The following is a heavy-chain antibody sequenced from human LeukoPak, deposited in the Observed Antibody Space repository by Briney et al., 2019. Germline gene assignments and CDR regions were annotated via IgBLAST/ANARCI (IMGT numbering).Heavy chain of an antibody. CDR1: GFTFSSYS. J-gene: IGHJ4*02. CDR2: ISSSSSYI. D-gene: IGHD1-26*01. V-gene: IGHV3-21*01. CDR3: ARADGYSGSHFDY. Sequence: PGGSLRLSCAASGFTFSSYSMNWVRQAPGKGLEWVSSISSSSSYIYYADSVKGRFTISRDNAKNSLYLQMNSLRAEDTAVYYCARADGYSGSHFDYWGQGTLVTVSS.